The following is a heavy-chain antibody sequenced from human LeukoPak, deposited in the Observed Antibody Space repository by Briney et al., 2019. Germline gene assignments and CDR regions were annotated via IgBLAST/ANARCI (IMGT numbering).Heavy chain of an antibody. V-gene: IGHV4-59*08. Sequence: SETLSLTCTVSGGSISSYYWTWIRQPPGKGLEWIGYIYYSGSTNYNPSLKSRVTISVDTSKNQFSLKLSSVTAADTAVYYCARTRYYYNSRSYGAPYYFDYWGQGTLVTVSS. CDR2: IYYSGST. J-gene: IGHJ4*02. CDR1: GGSISSYY. D-gene: IGHD3-10*01. CDR3: ARTRYYYNSRSYGAPYYFDY.